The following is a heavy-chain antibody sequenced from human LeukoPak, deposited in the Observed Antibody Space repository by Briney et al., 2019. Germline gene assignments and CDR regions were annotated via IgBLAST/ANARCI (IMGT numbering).Heavy chain of an antibody. CDR2: IRYDGSNK. J-gene: IGHJ4*02. CDR3: AKDWYCSSTSCFIFDY. CDR1: GFTFSSYG. D-gene: IGHD2-2*01. Sequence: GGSLRLSCAASGFTFSSYGMHWVRQAPGKGLEGVAFIRYDGSNKYYADSVKGRFTISRDNSKNTLYLQMNSLRAEDTAVYYCAKDWYCSSTSCFIFDYWGQGTLVTVSS. V-gene: IGHV3-30*02.